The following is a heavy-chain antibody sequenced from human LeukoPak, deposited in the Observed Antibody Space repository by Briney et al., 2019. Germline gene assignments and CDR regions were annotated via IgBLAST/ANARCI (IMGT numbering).Heavy chain of an antibody. D-gene: IGHD2-15*01. CDR2: MYASGSA. Sequence: PSKTLSLTCSVSGGSVSSFFWSWIRQPAGKGLEWLGRMYASGSANYNPSLKSRISMSVDTSKSQFSLNLTSVTAADTAVYYCARDIVAASSDGFDVWGQGTTVTVSS. CDR3: ARDIVAASSDGFDV. J-gene: IGHJ3*01. CDR1: GGSVSSFF. V-gene: IGHV4-4*07.